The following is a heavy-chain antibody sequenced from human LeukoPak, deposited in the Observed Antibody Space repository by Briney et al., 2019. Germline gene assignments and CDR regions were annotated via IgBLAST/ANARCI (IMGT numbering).Heavy chain of an antibody. V-gene: IGHV3-20*04. CDR3: ARSRRLPGSSDAFDI. Sequence: GGSLRLSCAASEFTFDDYGMSWVRQAPGKGLEWVSGINWNGGSTGYADSVKGRFTISRDNAKNSLYLQMNSLRAEDTALYYCARSRRLPGSSDAFDIWGQGKMVTASS. CDR1: EFTFDDYG. D-gene: IGHD1-26*01. J-gene: IGHJ3*02. CDR2: INWNGGST.